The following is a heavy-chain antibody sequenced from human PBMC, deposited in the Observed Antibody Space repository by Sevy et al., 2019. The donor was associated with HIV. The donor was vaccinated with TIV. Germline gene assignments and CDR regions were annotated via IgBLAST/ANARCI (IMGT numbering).Heavy chain of an antibody. CDR3: ARDGDYGDYVSYFDY. CDR2: IWYDGSNK. D-gene: IGHD4-17*01. V-gene: IGHV3-33*01. CDR1: GFTFSSYG. J-gene: IGHJ4*02. Sequence: GGSLRLSCAASGFTFSSYGMHWVRQAPGKGLEWVAVIWYDGSNKYYADSVKGRFTISRDNSKNTLYLQMNSLRAEDTAVYYCARDGDYGDYVSYFDYWGLGTLVTVSS.